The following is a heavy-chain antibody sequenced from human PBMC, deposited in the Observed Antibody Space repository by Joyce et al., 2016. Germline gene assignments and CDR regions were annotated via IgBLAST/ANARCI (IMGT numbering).Heavy chain of an antibody. CDR1: GLTFSSFA. Sequence: EVKVSDSGGGLVQPGESLRLSCSVSGLTFSSFAMGWVRQAPGKGLECVSSITGSGRAVFLADSVKGRFTISRDNPKSTLYLQMNSLRAEDTAVYYCAKHKGAGTYQNYAMDVWGQGTTVTVSS. J-gene: IGHJ6*02. CDR2: ITGSGRAV. CDR3: AKHKGAGTYQNYAMDV. D-gene: IGHD1-7*01. V-gene: IGHV3-23*01.